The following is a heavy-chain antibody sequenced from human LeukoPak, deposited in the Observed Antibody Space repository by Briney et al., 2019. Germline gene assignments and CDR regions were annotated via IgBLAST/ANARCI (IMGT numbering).Heavy chain of an antibody. J-gene: IGHJ4*02. Sequence: SETLSLTCTVSGDFITAYYWSWIRQPPGKGLEWLGYVYYTGSTEYNPSLRSRVTISLEMSKHQFSLNLTSVTAANTAVYYCASNTGAVFDYWGQGALVTVSS. CDR3: ASNTGAVFDY. D-gene: IGHD7-27*01. CDR2: VYYTGST. CDR1: GDFITAYY. V-gene: IGHV4-59*01.